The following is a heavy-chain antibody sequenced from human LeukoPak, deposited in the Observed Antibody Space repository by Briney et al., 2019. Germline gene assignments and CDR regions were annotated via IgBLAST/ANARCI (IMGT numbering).Heavy chain of an antibody. V-gene: IGHV3-53*01. CDR2: IYSGGGT. Sequence: GGSLRLSRAASGFIVSNSYMSWVRQAPGKGLEWVSVIYSGGGTFYSESVKGRFTISRDYSKNTLYLQMNSLRADDTAVYYCARDSNGPAFWGQGTLVTVSS. CDR1: GFIVSNSY. J-gene: IGHJ4*02. CDR3: ARDSNGPAF. D-gene: IGHD6-19*01.